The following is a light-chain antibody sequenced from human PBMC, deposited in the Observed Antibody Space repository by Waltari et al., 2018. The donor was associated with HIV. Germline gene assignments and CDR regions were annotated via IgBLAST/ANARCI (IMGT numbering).Light chain of an antibody. V-gene: IGLV1-44*01. J-gene: IGLJ3*02. Sequence: QSVLTQPPSASGTPGQRVTISCSGSSSNIGSYTVNWYPQLLGTAPKLLIDSNNRRPSGVPDRFAGCKSGTAASLAISGLQSEEEADYYCAAWDDSLNGWVFGGGTKLTVL. CDR2: SNN. CDR3: AAWDDSLNGWV. CDR1: SSNIGSYT.